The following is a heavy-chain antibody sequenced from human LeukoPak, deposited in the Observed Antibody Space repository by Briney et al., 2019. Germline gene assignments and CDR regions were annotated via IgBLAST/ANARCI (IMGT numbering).Heavy chain of an antibody. V-gene: IGHV3-7*01. CDR3: AGGLGSDYGIWFDP. CDR1: GFTFNSYW. Sequence: GGSLRLSCAASGFTFNSYWMSCVRHVPGKGREGVANIKQDGRDEYYVDSVKGRFTVSSDNAENSLYLQMSNLRADDTAIYYCAGGLGSDYGIWFDPWGQGTLVTVSS. J-gene: IGHJ5*02. CDR2: IKQDGRDE. D-gene: IGHD4-17*01.